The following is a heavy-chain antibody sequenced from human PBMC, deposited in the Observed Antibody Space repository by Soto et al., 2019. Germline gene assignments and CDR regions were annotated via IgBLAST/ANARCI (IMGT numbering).Heavy chain of an antibody. CDR3: ASDWFSHAFDV. CDR1: GYIFTNYN. D-gene: IGHD3-10*01. V-gene: IGHV1-18*01. J-gene: IGHJ3*01. Sequence: QLLQSGAEVKKPGASVKVSCKASGYIFTNYNITWVRQAPGQGLEWMGWITPYNGNTDYAQRLQGRLTMTTDISTRTAYMELRSLRSDDTAVYFCASDWFSHAFDVWGQGTMVTVSS. CDR2: ITPYNGNT.